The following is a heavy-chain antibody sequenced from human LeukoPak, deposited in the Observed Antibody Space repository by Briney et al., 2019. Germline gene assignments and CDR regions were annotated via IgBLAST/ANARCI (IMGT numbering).Heavy chain of an antibody. CDR2: ISYDGSNK. V-gene: IGHV3-30-3*01. Sequence: GRSLRLSCAASGFTFSSYAMHWVRQAPGKGLEWVAVISYDGSNKYYADSVKGRFTISRDNSKNTLYLQMNSLRAEDTAVYYCAKDHSGFFWGQGTLVTVSS. CDR1: GFTFSSYA. CDR3: AKDHSGFF. D-gene: IGHD3-10*01. J-gene: IGHJ4*02.